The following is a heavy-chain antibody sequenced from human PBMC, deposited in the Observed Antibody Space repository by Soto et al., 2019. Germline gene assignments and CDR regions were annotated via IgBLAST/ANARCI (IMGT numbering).Heavy chain of an antibody. D-gene: IGHD6-13*01. CDR1: GASITSYY. Sequence: SETLSLTCTVSGASITSYYWSWIRQPPGKGLEWIGYIYNSGSTTYNPSLKSRVTISADTSKNRFSLKLSSVTATDTAVYYCARAPRVAAAGDFDSWGQGTLVTVSS. V-gene: IGHV4-59*01. J-gene: IGHJ4*02. CDR3: ARAPRVAAAGDFDS. CDR2: IYNSGST.